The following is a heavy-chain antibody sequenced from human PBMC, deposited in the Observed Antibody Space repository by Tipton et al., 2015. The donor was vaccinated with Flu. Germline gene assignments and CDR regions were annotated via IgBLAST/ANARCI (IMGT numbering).Heavy chain of an antibody. CDR3: ARDQGFGGGLSYDYYVLDV. CDR1: GDSISTGGAY. V-gene: IGHV4-31*03. Sequence: TLSLTCTVSGDSISTGGAYWTWVRQHPGKGLEWIASIYYSGSTYYNPSLWRRVTISVDTSKNQISLKVNSVTAADTAVYYCARDQGFGGGLSYDYYVLDVWGQGTTVTVS. CDR2: IYYSGST. J-gene: IGHJ6*02. D-gene: IGHD3-10*01.